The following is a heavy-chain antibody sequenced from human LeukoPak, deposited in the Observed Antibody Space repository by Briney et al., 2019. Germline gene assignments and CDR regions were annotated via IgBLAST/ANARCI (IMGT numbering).Heavy chain of an antibody. CDR1: GFMFHDYA. D-gene: IGHD6-19*01. J-gene: IGHJ4*02. CDR3: ARESESSGWYDY. Sequence: GGSLGLSCAGPGFMFHDYAIHWVRQAPGKGLEWVSLISGDGGSTFYADSVKGRFTISRDNSKNSPYLQMNSLRSDDTALYYCARESESSGWYDYWGQGTLVTVSS. V-gene: IGHV3-43*02. CDR2: ISGDGGST.